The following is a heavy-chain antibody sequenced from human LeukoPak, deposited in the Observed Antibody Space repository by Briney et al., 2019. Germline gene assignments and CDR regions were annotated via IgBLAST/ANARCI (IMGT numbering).Heavy chain of an antibody. D-gene: IGHD2-21*01. Sequence: SSVKVSCKASGGTFSSYAISWVRQAPGQGLEWMGGIIPIFGTANYAQKFQGRVTMTRDTSTSTVDMELSSLRSEDTAVYYCARGPGVVMSAFDIWGQGTMVTVSS. J-gene: IGHJ3*02. CDR2: IIPIFGTA. V-gene: IGHV1-69*05. CDR3: ARGPGVVMSAFDI. CDR1: GGTFSSYA.